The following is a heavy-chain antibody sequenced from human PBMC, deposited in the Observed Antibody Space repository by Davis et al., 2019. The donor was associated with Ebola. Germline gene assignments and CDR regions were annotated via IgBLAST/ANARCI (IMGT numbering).Heavy chain of an antibody. D-gene: IGHD2-2*01. CDR2: ISGSGGST. Sequence: PGGSLRLSCAASGFTFSSYAMSWVRQAPGKGLEWVSAISGSGGSTYYADSVKGRFTISRDNAKNSLYLQMNSLRAEDTAVYYCASSYQYCSSTSCSYYYYYYMDVWGKGTTVTVSS. CDR1: GFTFSSYA. J-gene: IGHJ6*03. CDR3: ASSYQYCSSTSCSYYYYYYMDV. V-gene: IGHV3-23*01.